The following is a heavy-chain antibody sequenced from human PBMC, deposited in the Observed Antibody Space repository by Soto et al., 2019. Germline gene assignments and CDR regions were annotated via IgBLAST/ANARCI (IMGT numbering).Heavy chain of an antibody. J-gene: IGHJ6*02. CDR2: ISSSSSYI. CDR1: GFTFSSYS. V-gene: IGHV3-21*01. CDR3: ARDRTVTTYDYYYGMDV. Sequence: GGSLRLSCAASGFTFSSYSMNWVRQAPGKGLEWVSSISSSSSYIYYADSVKGRFTISRDNAKNSLYLQMNSLRAEDTAVYCCARDRTVTTYDYYYGMDVWGQGTTVTVSS. D-gene: IGHD4-4*01.